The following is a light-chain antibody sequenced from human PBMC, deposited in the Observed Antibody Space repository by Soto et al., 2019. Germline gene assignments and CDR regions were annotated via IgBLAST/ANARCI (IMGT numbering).Light chain of an antibody. V-gene: IGLV2-14*01. CDR2: DVS. J-gene: IGLJ1*01. CDR1: SSDVGGYNY. Sequence: TQPGSGTGCPGQSITIACTGTSSDVGGYNYVSWYQQHPGEAPKLLIYDVSNRPSGVSNRFSGSKSGNTASLTISGLQAEDEADYYCSSYTSSSTQVFGTGTTVPVL. CDR3: SSYTSSSTQV.